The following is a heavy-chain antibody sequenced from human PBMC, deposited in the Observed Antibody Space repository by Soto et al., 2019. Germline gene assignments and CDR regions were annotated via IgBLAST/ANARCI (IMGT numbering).Heavy chain of an antibody. CDR3: ARDRVGRAYYYGMDV. CDR2: IYYSGST. Sequence: SETLSLTCTVSGGSISSYYWSWIRQPPGKGLEWIGYIYYSGSTTYNPSLKSRVTISVDTSQNQFSLKLSSVTAADTAVYYCARDRVGRAYYYGMDVWGQGTTVIVSS. CDR1: GGSISSYY. D-gene: IGHD1-26*01. V-gene: IGHV4-59*01. J-gene: IGHJ6*02.